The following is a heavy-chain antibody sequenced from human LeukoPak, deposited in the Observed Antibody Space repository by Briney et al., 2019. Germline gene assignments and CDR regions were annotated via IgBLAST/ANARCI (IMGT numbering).Heavy chain of an antibody. V-gene: IGHV3-21*01. J-gene: IGHJ5*02. CDR2: ISSSSSYI. CDR3: ARMGGSNWNREINWFDP. D-gene: IGHD1-1*01. Sequence: GGSLRLSCAASGFTFSSYSMNWVRQAPGKGLEWVSSISSSSSYIYYADSVKGRFTISRDNAQNSLYLQMGSLRVEDTAVYYCARMGGSNWNREINWFDPWGQGTLVTVSS. CDR1: GFTFSSYS.